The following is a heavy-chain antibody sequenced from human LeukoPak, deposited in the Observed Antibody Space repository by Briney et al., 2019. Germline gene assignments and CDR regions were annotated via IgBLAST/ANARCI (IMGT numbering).Heavy chain of an antibody. CDR2: IKQDGSAK. Sequence: GGSLRLSCAASGFAFGDFWMSWVRQTPGKGLESVATIKQDGSAKEYVDSVKGRFTISRDNAKESLYLQMNNLRADDTGVYYCARDDEGATYYWGQGTLVTVSS. J-gene: IGHJ4*02. CDR1: GFAFGDFW. D-gene: IGHD1-26*01. CDR3: ARDDEGATYY. V-gene: IGHV3-7*01.